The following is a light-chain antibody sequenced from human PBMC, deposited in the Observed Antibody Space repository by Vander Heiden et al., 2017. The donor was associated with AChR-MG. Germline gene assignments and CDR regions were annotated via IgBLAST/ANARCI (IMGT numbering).Light chain of an antibody. CDR2: EVS. V-gene: IGLV2-23*02. CDR3: CSYARSSTWV. J-gene: IGLJ3*02. CDR1: SSDVGSYKL. Sequence: QSALTQPASVSGSPGQSITISCTGTSSDVGSYKLVSWYHQHPGKAPKLMIYEVSKRPSGVSNRFSGSKSGNTASLTISGLQAEDEADYYCCSYARSSTWVFGGGTKLTFL.